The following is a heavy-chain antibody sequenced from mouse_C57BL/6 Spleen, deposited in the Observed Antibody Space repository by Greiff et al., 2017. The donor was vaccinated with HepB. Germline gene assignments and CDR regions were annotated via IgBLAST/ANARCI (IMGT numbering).Heavy chain of an antibody. D-gene: IGHD2-3*01. V-gene: IGHV6-6*01. CDR3: TSDGYLYYAMDY. CDR2: IRNKANNHAT. J-gene: IGHJ4*01. Sequence: DVQLVESGGGLVQPGGSMKLSCAASGFTFSDAWMDWVRQSPEKGLEWVAEIRNKANNHATYYAESVKGRFTISRDDSKSSVYLQMNSLRAEDTGIYYCTSDGYLYYAMDYWGQGTSVTVSS. CDR1: GFTFSDAW.